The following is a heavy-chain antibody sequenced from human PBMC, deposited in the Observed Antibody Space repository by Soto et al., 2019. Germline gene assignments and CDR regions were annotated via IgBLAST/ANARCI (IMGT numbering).Heavy chain of an antibody. V-gene: IGHV1-24*01. D-gene: IGHD1-7*01. CDR2: FDPEDGET. CDR3: GSSTPQALELFDY. Sequence: GASVKVSCKVSGYTLTELSMHWVRQAPGKGLEWMGGFDPEDGETIYAQKFQGRVTMTEDTSTDTAYMELSSLRSEDTAVYYGGSSTPQALELFDYWGQGTLVTVSS. CDR1: GYTLTELS. J-gene: IGHJ4*02.